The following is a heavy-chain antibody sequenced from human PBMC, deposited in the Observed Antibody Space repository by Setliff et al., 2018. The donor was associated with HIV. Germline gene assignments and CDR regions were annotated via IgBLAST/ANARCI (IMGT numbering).Heavy chain of an antibody. D-gene: IGHD2-15*01. CDR1: GGSISSYY. CDR2: IYYSGST. V-gene: IGHV4-39*01. CDR3: ARLRVIGGKPLYYFDY. Sequence: PSETLSLTCTVSGGSISSYYWGWIRQPPGKGLEWIGSIYYSGSTYYNPSLKSRVTISVDTSKNQFSLKLSSVTAADTAVYYCARLRVIGGKPLYYFDYWGQGTLVTVSS. J-gene: IGHJ4*02.